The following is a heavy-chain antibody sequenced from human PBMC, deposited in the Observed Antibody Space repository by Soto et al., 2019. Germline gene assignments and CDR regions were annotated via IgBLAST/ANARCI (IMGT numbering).Heavy chain of an antibody. Sequence: SETLSLTCTVSGGSISSSSYYWGWIRQPPGKGLEWIGSIYYSGSTYYNPSLKSRVTISVDTSKNQFSLKLSSVTAADTAVYYCARTAPDFDYWGQGTLVTVSS. CDR2: IYYSGST. J-gene: IGHJ4*02. CDR3: ARTAPDFDY. V-gene: IGHV4-39*01. D-gene: IGHD2-21*02. CDR1: GGSISSSSYY.